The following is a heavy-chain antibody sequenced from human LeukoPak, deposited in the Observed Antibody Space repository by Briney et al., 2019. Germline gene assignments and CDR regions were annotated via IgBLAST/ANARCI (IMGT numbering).Heavy chain of an antibody. CDR2: IYYSGST. V-gene: IGHV4-59*01. J-gene: IGHJ3*02. Sequence: PSETLSLTCTVSGGSISSYYWSWIRQPPGKGLEWIGYIYYSGSTNYNPSLKSRVTISVDTSKNQFSLKLSSVTAADTAVYYCARDLYYYDILTGYYTDAFDIWGKGQWSPSLQ. D-gene: IGHD3-9*01. CDR3: ARDLYYYDILTGYYTDAFDI. CDR1: GGSISSYY.